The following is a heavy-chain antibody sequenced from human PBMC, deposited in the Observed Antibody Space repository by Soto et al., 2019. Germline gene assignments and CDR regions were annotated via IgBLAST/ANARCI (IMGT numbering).Heavy chain of an antibody. J-gene: IGHJ5*02. CDR2: IYYSGST. CDR3: ARLYDYYDSSGHRFSFDP. Sequence: SETLSLTCTVSGGSISSSSYYWGWIRQPPGKGLEWIGSIYYSGSTYYNPSLKSRVTISVDTSKNQFSLKLSSVTAADTAVYYCARLYDYYDSSGHRFSFDPWGQGTPVPVSP. D-gene: IGHD3-22*01. V-gene: IGHV4-39*01. CDR1: GGSISSSSYY.